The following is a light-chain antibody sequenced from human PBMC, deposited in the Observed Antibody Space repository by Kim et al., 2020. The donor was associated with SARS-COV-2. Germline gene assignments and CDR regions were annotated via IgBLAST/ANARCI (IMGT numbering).Light chain of an antibody. CDR3: QAWDSHIAV. CDR2: QDS. Sequence: SVAPGPPASITCSGYKLGYKYTFWYQQKPGQSPVLVISQDSKRPSRIPERFSGSNSGNTATLTISGTQAVDEADYYCQAWDSHIAVFGTGTKVTVL. V-gene: IGLV3-1*01. J-gene: IGLJ1*01. CDR1: KLGYKY.